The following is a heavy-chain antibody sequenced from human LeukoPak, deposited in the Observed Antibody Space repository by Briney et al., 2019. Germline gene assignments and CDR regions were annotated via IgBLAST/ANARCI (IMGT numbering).Heavy chain of an antibody. D-gene: IGHD3-10*01. J-gene: IGHJ3*01. Sequence: PGRSLRLSCAPSGFTSSIYAVHGVRHAPDKELESVAVISYDGSNNYYTDSVKSRFTISPDNSTNTLYLQLYSLRAEDTAVYYCARDWTVSRLSGSRPCAFDVWGQGTMVSVSS. V-gene: IGHV3-30-3*01. CDR2: ISYDGSNN. CDR1: GFTSSIYA. CDR3: ARDWTVSRLSGSRPCAFDV.